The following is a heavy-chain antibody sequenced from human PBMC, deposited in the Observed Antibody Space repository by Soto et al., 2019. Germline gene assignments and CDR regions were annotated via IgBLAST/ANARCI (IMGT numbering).Heavy chain of an antibody. V-gene: IGHV3-23*01. CDR1: GFTFSNYA. CDR3: AKGRVYNWMGDAFDI. CDR2: MSGSGGST. J-gene: IGHJ3*02. D-gene: IGHD1-20*01. Sequence: HPGGSLRLSCAASGFTFSNYAMSWVRQAPGKGLEWVSAMSGSGGSTSYADPVKGRFTISRDNSKNTLYLQMNSLRAEDTAVYYCAKGRVYNWMGDAFDIWGQGTMVTVSS.